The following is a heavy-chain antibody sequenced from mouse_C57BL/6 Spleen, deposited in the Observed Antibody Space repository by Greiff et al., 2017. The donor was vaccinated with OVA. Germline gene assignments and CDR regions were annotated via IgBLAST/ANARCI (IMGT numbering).Heavy chain of an antibody. J-gene: IGHJ2*01. CDR2: IDPSDSYT. CDR1: GYTFTSYW. Sequence: QVQLQQPGAELVMPGASVKLSCKASGYTFTSYWMHWVKQRPGQGLEWIGEIDPSDSYTNYNQKFKGKSTLTVDKSSSTAYMQLSSLTSEDSAVYYCARGTDGFDYWGQGTTLTVSS. V-gene: IGHV1-69*01. CDR3: ARGTDGFDY. D-gene: IGHD3-3*01.